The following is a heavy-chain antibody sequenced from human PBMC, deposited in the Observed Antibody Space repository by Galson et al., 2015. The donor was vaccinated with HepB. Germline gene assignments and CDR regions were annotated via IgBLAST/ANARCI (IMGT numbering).Heavy chain of an antibody. CDR1: GYTFTSYY. J-gene: IGHJ4*02. V-gene: IGHV1-2*05. D-gene: IGHD3-10*01. Sequence: SVKVSCKASGYTFTSYYIHWVRQAPGQGLEWMGRIYPHSGGTIYAQNFQGRVTMTRDTSISTAYMELSSLRSDDTVVYYCARESSTGFDSWGQGTLVTVSS. CDR2: IYPHSGGT. CDR3: ARESSTGFDS.